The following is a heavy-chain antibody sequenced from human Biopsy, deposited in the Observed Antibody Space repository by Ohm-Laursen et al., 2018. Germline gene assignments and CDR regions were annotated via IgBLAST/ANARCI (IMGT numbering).Heavy chain of an antibody. J-gene: IGHJ5*02. V-gene: IGHV1-2*05. CDR1: GYDFLDFH. CDR3: ARPSGGVSTIGFDP. D-gene: IGHD5/OR15-5a*01. Sequence: ASVKVSCKASGYDFLDFHIHWVRQVPGQGLEWIGHINPHTGVTKYAQKFLDRIAMTGDTSISTAYMDLSRLTSADTGIYYCARPSGGVSTIGFDPWGQGTLVIVSS. CDR2: INPHTGVT.